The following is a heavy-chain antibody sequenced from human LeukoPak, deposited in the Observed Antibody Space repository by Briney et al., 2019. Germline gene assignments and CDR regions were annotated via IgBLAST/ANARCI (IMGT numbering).Heavy chain of an antibody. V-gene: IGHV6-1*01. D-gene: IGHD6-19*01. Sequence: SQTLSLTCAISGDSVSSNSAAWNWIRQSPSRGLEWLGRTYYRSKWYNDYAVSVKSPITINPDTSKNQFSLQLNSVTPEDAAVYYCARSIAVAHVLDYWGQGTLVTVSS. CDR3: ARSIAVAHVLDY. CDR1: GDSVSSNSAA. CDR2: TYYRSKWYN. J-gene: IGHJ4*02.